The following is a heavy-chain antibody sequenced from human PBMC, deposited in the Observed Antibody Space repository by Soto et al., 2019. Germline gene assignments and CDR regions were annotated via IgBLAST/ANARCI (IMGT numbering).Heavy chain of an antibody. CDR3: ARERRSYYDFWSGYYTPYYYYYGMDV. J-gene: IGHJ6*02. D-gene: IGHD3-3*01. Sequence: GASVKVSCKASGYTFTSYYMHWVRQAPGQGLEWMGIINPSGGSTSYAQKFQGRVTMTRDTSTSTVYMELSSLRAEDTAVYYRARERRSYYDFWSGYYTPYYYYYGMDVWGQGTTVTVSS. CDR2: INPSGGST. CDR1: GYTFTSYY. V-gene: IGHV1-46*01.